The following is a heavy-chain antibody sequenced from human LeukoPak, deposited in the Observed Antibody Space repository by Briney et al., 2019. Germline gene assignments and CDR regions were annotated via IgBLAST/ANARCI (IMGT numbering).Heavy chain of an antibody. CDR2: ISTSGSTI. Sequence: GGSLRLSCAASEFFFSDYYMSWIRQAPGKGLEWVSYISTSGSTIYYADSVRGRFTISRDNAKNSLYLQMNSLRAEDTAVYYCARDRLRNYFDYWGQGTLVTVSS. CDR3: ARDRLRNYFDY. J-gene: IGHJ4*02. V-gene: IGHV3-11*01. CDR1: EFFFSDYY.